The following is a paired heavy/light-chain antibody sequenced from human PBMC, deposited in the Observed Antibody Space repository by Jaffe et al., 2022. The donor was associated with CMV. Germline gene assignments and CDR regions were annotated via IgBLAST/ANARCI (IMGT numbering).Light chain of an antibody. V-gene: IGLV2-14*03. Sequence: QSALTQPASVSGSPGQSITISCTGTSSDVGGYQYVSWYQQHPGKAPKLIIYDVSKRPSGVSNRFSGSKSGNTASLTISRLQAEDEADYYCSSYTPIRTLVFGTGTKVTVL. CDR1: SSDVGGYQY. J-gene: IGLJ1*01. CDR3: SSYTPIRTLV. CDR2: DVS.
Heavy chain of an antibody. CDR3: GRHGTSDYGDYAYYYYYMDV. CDR2: IYYSGST. J-gene: IGHJ6*03. V-gene: IGHV4-39*01. Sequence: QLQLQESGPGLVKTSETLSLTCTVSGGSLTRSSYYWGWIRQSPGKGLDWIGSIYYSGSTHYNPSLKSRLTISVDTSKNQFSLKLSSVTAADTAVYYCGRHGTSDYGDYAYYYYYMDVWGKGTTVTVSS. CDR1: GGSLTRSSYY. D-gene: IGHD4-17*01.